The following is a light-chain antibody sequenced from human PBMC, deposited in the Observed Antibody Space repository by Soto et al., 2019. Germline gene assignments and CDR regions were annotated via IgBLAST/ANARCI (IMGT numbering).Light chain of an antibody. Sequence: QAVVTQSPSASASLGASVKLTFTLSSGHSTYAIAWHQQQPDKGPRFLMKVNSDGSHTRGDEIPDRFSGSSSGTERYLTISSLQSEDEADYFCQTWGTGIHVFAGGTKVTVL. V-gene: IGLV4-69*01. CDR1: SGHSTYA. CDR2: VNSDGSH. CDR3: QTWGTGIHV. J-gene: IGLJ2*01.